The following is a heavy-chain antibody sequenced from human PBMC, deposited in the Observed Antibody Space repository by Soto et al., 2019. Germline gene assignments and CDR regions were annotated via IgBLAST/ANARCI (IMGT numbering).Heavy chain of an antibody. CDR1: GYSFTSYW. CDR2: IYPGDSDT. Sequence: PGESMKISCKGSGYSFTSYWIGWVRQMPGKGLEWMGIIYPGDSDTRYSPSFQGQVTISADKSISTAYLQWSSLKASDTAMYYCARHGPDIVVVPAAIRFVFDSWGQGTLVIGSS. J-gene: IGHJ5*01. CDR3: ARHGPDIVVVPAAIRFVFDS. V-gene: IGHV5-51*01. D-gene: IGHD2-2*02.